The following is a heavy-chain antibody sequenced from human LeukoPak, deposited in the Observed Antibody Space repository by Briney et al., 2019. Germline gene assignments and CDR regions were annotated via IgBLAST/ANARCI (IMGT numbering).Heavy chain of an antibody. Sequence: PGGSLRLSCVASGFTFSSYEMNWVRQAPGKGLEWVAYITSSGDTIFNADSVRGRFTISRGNAKNSLYLQMNSLRAEDTAVYYCARSGTTSLFDYWGQGTLVTVSS. V-gene: IGHV3-48*03. CDR3: ARSGTTSLFDY. D-gene: IGHD1-14*01. CDR1: GFTFSSYE. CDR2: ITSSGDTI. J-gene: IGHJ4*02.